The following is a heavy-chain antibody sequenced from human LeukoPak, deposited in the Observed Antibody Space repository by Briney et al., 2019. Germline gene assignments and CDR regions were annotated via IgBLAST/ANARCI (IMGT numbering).Heavy chain of an antibody. CDR1: GGSFSGYY. Sequence: SETLSLTCAVYGGSFSGYYWSWIRQPPGKGLEWIGYIYYSGSTNYNPSLKSRVTISVDTSKNQFSLKLSSVTAADTAVYYCARDHTTNLAFDIWGQGTMVTVSS. V-gene: IGHV4-59*01. CDR3: ARDHTTNLAFDI. CDR2: IYYSGST. J-gene: IGHJ3*02. D-gene: IGHD1-26*01.